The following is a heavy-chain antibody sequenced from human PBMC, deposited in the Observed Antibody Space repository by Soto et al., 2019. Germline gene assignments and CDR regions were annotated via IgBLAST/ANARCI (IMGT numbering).Heavy chain of an antibody. CDR3: ARSVRRAAAGISTLDY. CDR2: ISSSSSYI. CDR1: GFTFSSYG. Sequence: GGSLRLSCAASGFTFSSYGMNWVRQAPGKGLEWVSSISSSSSYIYYADSVKGRFTISRDNAKNSLYLQMNSLRAEDTAVYYCARSVRRAAAGISTLDYWGQGTLVTVSS. V-gene: IGHV3-21*01. J-gene: IGHJ4*02. D-gene: IGHD6-13*01.